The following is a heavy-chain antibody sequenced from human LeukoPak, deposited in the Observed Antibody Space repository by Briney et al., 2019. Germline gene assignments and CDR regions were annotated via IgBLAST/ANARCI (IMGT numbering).Heavy chain of an antibody. Sequence: GGSLRLSCSASGFVFSIYTMYWVRQAPGKGPEYVSTISGSGNGGSIYYEDSVKGRFTISRDDSKSILYLQMNGLRSEDTAVYYCVKDFGRVRGTPDSWGQGTLVTVSS. CDR1: GFVFSIYT. CDR3: VKDFGRVRGTPDS. D-gene: IGHD3-16*01. CDR2: ISGSGNGGSI. V-gene: IGHV3-64D*06. J-gene: IGHJ4*02.